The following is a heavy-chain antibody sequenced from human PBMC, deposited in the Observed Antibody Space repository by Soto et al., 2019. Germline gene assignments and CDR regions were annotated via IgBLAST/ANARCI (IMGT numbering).Heavy chain of an antibody. CDR3: ARVLYDSSGYPIDY. Sequence: PGGSLRLSCAASGFTFSSYEMNWVRQAPGKGLEWISYISSSGSTIYYAHSVKGRFTISRDNAKNSLYLQMNSLRAEDTAVYYCARVLYDSSGYPIDYWGQGTLVTAPQ. J-gene: IGHJ4*02. D-gene: IGHD3-22*01. CDR1: GFTFSSYE. CDR2: ISSSGSTI. V-gene: IGHV3-48*03.